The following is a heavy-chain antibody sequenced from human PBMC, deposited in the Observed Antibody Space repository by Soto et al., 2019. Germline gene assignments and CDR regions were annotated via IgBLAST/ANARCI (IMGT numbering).Heavy chain of an antibody. V-gene: IGHV1-69*13. CDR2: IIPIFGTA. D-gene: IGHD4-17*01. CDR1: GGTFSSYA. Sequence: SVKVSCKASGGTFSSYAISWVRQAPGQGLEWMGGIIPIFGTANYAQKFQGRVTITADESTSTAYMELSSLRSEDTAVYYCARGGDYGGNSAFDIWGQGTMVTVSS. CDR3: ARGGDYGGNSAFDI. J-gene: IGHJ3*02.